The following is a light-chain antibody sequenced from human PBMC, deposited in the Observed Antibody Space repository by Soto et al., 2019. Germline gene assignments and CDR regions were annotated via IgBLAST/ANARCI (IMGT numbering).Light chain of an antibody. CDR3: QQANTFPLT. J-gene: IGKJ3*01. CDR1: QGINNW. CDR2: AVS. Sequence: DIQMTQSPSSVSASVGDRVTITCRASQGINNWLAWYQQKPGKAPKLLISAVSSLQSGVPSRFSGSGFGTDFTLTISSLQPEDFATYYCQQANTFPLTFGPGTKVDIK. V-gene: IGKV1D-12*01.